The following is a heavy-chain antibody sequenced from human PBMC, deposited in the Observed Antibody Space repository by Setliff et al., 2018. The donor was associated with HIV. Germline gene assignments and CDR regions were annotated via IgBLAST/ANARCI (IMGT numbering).Heavy chain of an antibody. V-gene: IGHV1-18*01. CDR3: ARDSGGINVLLWFGELLSTEYYYGLDV. D-gene: IGHD3-10*01. CDR1: GYTFTNYG. J-gene: IGHJ6*02. CDR2: ISAYNGNT. Sequence: ASVKVSCKASGYTFTNYGISWVRQAPGQGLEWLGWISAYNGNTNYVQKLQGRVTMTTDTSTDTAYMELRGLRSDDTAVYYCARDSGGINVLLWFGELLSTEYYYGLDVWGQGTTVTVSS.